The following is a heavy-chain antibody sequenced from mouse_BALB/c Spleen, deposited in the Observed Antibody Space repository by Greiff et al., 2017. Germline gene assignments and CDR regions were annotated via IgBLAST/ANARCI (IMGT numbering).Heavy chain of an antibody. CDR1: GFNIKDTY. D-gene: IGHD2-10*01. CDR2: IDPANGNT. CDR3: ASLLIGGAMDY. V-gene: IGHV14-3*02. J-gene: IGHJ4*01. Sequence: VQLQQSGAELVKPGASVKLSCTASGFNIKDTYMHWVKQRPEQGLEWIGRIDPANGNTKYDPKFQGKATITADTSSNTAYLQLSSLTSEDTAVYYCASLLIGGAMDYWGQGTSVTVSS.